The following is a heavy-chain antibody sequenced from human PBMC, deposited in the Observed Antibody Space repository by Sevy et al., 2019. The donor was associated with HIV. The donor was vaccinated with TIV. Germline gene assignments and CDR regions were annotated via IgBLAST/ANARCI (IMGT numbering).Heavy chain of an antibody. CDR1: GFAFYDYS. D-gene: IGHD2-8*01. CDR2: LSVGCGKT. V-gene: IGHV3-23*01. CDR3: ARGGCTRPHDY. Sequence: GGSLRLSCAASGFAFYDYSMSWIHQAPGKGLEWVATLSVGCGKTNYADSVKGRFTISRDNSMNSFYLQMDNLRVEDTALYYGARGGCTRPHDYWGQGTRVTVSS. J-gene: IGHJ4*02.